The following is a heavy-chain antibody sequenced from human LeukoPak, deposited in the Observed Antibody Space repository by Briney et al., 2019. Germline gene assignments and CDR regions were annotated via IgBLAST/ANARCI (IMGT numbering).Heavy chain of an antibody. CDR1: GFTFSSYW. CDR2: IKPDGSEQ. J-gene: IGHJ4*02. CDR3: ARDASALY. V-gene: IGHV3-7*01. Sequence: GGSLRLPCAASGFTFSSYWMSWVRQAPGKGLEWVATIKPDGSEQYYLDSVKGRFTISRDNARDSLYLQMNSLRDDDTSVYYCARDASALYWGRGTPVTVSS. D-gene: IGHD6-19*01.